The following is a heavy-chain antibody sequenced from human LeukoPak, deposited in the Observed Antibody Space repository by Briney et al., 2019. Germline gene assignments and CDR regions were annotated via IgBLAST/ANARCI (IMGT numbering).Heavy chain of an antibody. CDR2: IYYSGST. CDR1: GGSISSYY. Sequence: SETLSLTCTVSGGSISSYYWSWIRQPPGKGLEWTGYIYYSGSTNYNPSLKSRVTISVDTSKNQFSLKLSSVTAADTAVYFCARTLAAAGTRIPYYFDYWGQGTLVTVSS. J-gene: IGHJ4*02. V-gene: IGHV4-59*12. CDR3: ARTLAAAGTRIPYYFDY. D-gene: IGHD6-13*01.